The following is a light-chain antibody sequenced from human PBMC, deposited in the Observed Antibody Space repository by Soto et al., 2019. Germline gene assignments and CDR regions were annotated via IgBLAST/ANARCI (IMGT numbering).Light chain of an antibody. V-gene: IGLV2-14*01. J-gene: IGLJ1*01. CDR2: EVS. CDR1: SSDVGGYIY. CDR3: SSYTSGSTPLV. Sequence: QSALTQPASVSGSPGQSITISCTGTSSDVGGYIYVSWYQQHPGKAPKLSIYEVSNRPSGVSTRFSGSKSGDTASLNISGLQAEGEADYYCSSYTSGSTPLVFGTGTKVTVL.